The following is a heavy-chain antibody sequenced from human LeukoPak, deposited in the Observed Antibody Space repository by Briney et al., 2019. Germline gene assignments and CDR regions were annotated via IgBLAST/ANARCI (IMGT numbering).Heavy chain of an antibody. Sequence: PGGSLRLSCAASGFTFSSYGMHWVRQAPGKGLEWVAFIRYDGSNKYYADSVKGRFTISRDNSKNTLYLQMNSLRAEDTAVYYCARVAHYYDSSGYAHIAFDIWGQGTMVTVSS. CDR3: ARVAHYYDSSGYAHIAFDI. CDR1: GFTFSSYG. D-gene: IGHD3-22*01. V-gene: IGHV3-30*02. CDR2: IRYDGSNK. J-gene: IGHJ3*02.